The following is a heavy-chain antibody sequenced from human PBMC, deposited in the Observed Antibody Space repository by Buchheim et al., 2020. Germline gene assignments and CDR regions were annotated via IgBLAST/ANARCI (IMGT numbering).Heavy chain of an antibody. J-gene: IGHJ4*02. CDR2: INSDGTST. CDR1: GFTFSDSW. D-gene: IGHD5-18*01. V-gene: IGHV3-74*01. CDR3: ARVGYSYGYEFYYFDY. Sequence: EVQLVESGGNLVQPGGSLRLSCAASGFTFSDSWMHWVRQAPGKGLVWVSHINSDGTSTNYADSVKGRFTISRDNANNTLYLQMNSLRAEDTAVYYCARVGYSYGYEFYYFDYWGQGTL.